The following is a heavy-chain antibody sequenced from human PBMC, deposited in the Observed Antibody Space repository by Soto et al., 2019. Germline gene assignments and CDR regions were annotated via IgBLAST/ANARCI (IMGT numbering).Heavy chain of an antibody. D-gene: IGHD6-13*01. V-gene: IGHV3-23*01. J-gene: IGHJ4*02. CDR2: ISGSGGST. CDR1: GFTFSSMA. CDR3: AKAALYSSSWYYFDY. Sequence: GGSLRLSCAASGFTFSSMAMSWVRRAPGKGLEWVSAISGSGGSTYYADSVKGRFTISRDNSKNTLYLQMNSLRAEDTAVYYCAKAALYSSSWYYFDYWGQGTLVTVSS.